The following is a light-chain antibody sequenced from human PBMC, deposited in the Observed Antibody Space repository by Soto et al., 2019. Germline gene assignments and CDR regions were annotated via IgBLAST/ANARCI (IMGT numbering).Light chain of an antibody. Sequence: IWMTQSPSLLSASTGDRVTISCRMSQGISSYLAWYQQKPGQVPNLLMYPASSLHSGVPSRFSGSGSGTEFTLTISSLQPEDFATYYCQQANSIPPWTFGQGTKVDIK. CDR2: PAS. V-gene: IGKV1D-8*03. J-gene: IGKJ1*01. CDR1: QGISSY. CDR3: QQANSIPPWT.